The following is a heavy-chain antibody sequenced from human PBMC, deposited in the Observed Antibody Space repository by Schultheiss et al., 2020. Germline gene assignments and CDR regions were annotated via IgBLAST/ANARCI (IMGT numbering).Heavy chain of an antibody. CDR2: IYSGGST. D-gene: IGHD1-26*01. V-gene: IGHV3-66*01. Sequence: GGSLRLSCAASGFTVSSNYMSWVRQAPGKGLEWVSVIYSGGSTYYADSVKGRFTISRDNSKNTLYLQMNSLKTEDTAVYYCTTGSGSYEYFQHWGQGTLVNVSS. CDR3: TTGSGSYEYFQH. CDR1: GFTVSSNY. J-gene: IGHJ1*01.